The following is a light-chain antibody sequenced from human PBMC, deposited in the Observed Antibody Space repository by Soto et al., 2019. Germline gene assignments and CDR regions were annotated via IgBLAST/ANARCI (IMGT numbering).Light chain of an antibody. CDR1: QSVSDNY. CDR2: GAS. Sequence: EMVVTQSPDTLSLSPGERATLFCRASQSVSDNYLAWYQQKPGQAPRLLIYGASSRATGIPDRFTGAGSGTDFTLTISRVETEDFAVYYCQQYDRSPRTFGQGTKVEIK. CDR3: QQYDRSPRT. J-gene: IGKJ1*01. V-gene: IGKV3-20*01.